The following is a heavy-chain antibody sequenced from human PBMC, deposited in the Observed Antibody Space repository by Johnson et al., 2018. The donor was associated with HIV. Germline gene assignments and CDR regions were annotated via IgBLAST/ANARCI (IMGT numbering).Heavy chain of an antibody. CDR2: IYSGGST. Sequence: MQLVESGGGLVQPGGSLRLSCAASGFTVSSNYMSWVRQAPGKGLEWVSVIYSGGSTYYADSVKGRFTISRDNSKNTLYLQMNSLRAEDTAVYYCAKERTAMVTPFDAWGQGTRVTVSS. CDR1: GFTVSSNY. V-gene: IGHV3-66*01. D-gene: IGHD5-18*01. J-gene: IGHJ3*01. CDR3: AKERTAMVTPFDA.